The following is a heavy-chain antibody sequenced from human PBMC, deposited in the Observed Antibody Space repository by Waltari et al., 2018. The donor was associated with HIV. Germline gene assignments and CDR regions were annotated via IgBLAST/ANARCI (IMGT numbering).Heavy chain of an antibody. CDR2: IYPGDHDT. D-gene: IGHD2-15*01. CDR1: GYNFDKYW. V-gene: IGHV5-51*01. J-gene: IGHJ6*02. Sequence: EVQLVQSGAEVKKPGESLKISCKGSGYNFDKYWIGWVRQMPGKGLDGIGIIYPGDHDTRYSPAFQGQVTFAADKSITTAYLQWSNLKASDTAMYYCARHGVVDGNDSYGMDVWGQGTTVTVSS. CDR3: ARHGVVDGNDSYGMDV.